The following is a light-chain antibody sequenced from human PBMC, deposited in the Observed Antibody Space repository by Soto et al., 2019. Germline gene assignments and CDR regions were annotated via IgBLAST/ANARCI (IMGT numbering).Light chain of an antibody. CDR1: TSNIGTNA. CDR2: TNN. Sequence: QSVLTQPPSAYGTPGQRVTISCSGSTSNIGTNAVNWFHQVPGTAPKLLIHTNNQRPSGVPDRFSGSKSGTSASLAISGLQSEDEADYYCAAWDDSLNGWVFGGGTKLTVL. J-gene: IGLJ3*02. V-gene: IGLV1-44*01. CDR3: AAWDDSLNGWV.